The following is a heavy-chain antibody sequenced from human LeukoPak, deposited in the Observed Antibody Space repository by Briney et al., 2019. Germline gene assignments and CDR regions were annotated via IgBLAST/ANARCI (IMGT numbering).Heavy chain of an antibody. Sequence: PGRSLRLSCAASGFTFSSYAMHWVRQAPGKGLEWVAAISYDGNNKYYADSVKGRFTISRDNSKNTLYLQMNSLRAEDTAVYYCARPEWYSSSLEAFDIWGQGTMVTVSS. CDR3: ARPEWYSSSLEAFDI. CDR2: ISYDGNNK. J-gene: IGHJ3*02. CDR1: GFTFSSYA. V-gene: IGHV3-30-3*01. D-gene: IGHD6-6*01.